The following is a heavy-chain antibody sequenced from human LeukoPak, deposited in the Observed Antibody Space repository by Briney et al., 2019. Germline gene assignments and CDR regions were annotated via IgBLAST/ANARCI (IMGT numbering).Heavy chain of an antibody. CDR3: ASNWDHWYFDL. V-gene: IGHV4-31*03. CDR1: GGSISSGGYY. Sequence: PSETLSLTCTVSGGSISSGGYYWSWIRQHPGKGLEWIGYIYYSGSTYYNPSLKSRVTISVDTSKNQFSPKLSSVTAADTAVYYCASNWDHWYFDLWGRGTLVTVSS. CDR2: IYYSGST. D-gene: IGHD1-1*01. J-gene: IGHJ2*01.